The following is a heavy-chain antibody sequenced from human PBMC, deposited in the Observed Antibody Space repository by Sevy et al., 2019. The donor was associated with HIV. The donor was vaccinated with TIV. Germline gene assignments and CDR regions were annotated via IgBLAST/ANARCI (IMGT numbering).Heavy chain of an antibody. J-gene: IGHJ4*02. V-gene: IGHV4-34*01. CDR2: IDHSGRS. CDR3: ARGPKPLRSDYGDYRGVGYYFDS. CDR1: GESFSNYY. Sequence: SETLSLTCAVYGESFSNYYWSWIRLSPGKGLESIGEIDHSGRSDYNPSLKSRVTMSVDTSKNQFSLKLTSVTAAEPAVYYCARGPKPLRSDYGDYRGVGYYFDSWGQGTLVTVSS. D-gene: IGHD4-17*01.